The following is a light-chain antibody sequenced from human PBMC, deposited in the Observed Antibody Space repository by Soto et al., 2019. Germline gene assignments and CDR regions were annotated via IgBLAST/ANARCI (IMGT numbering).Light chain of an antibody. J-gene: IGLJ1*01. CDR3: SSYTSSSTLV. CDR2: DVS. V-gene: IGLV2-14*01. Sequence: SVLTQPASVSGSPGQSITISCTGTSNDAGGYNYVSWYQQHPGKAPKLMIYDVSNRPSGVSNRFSGSKSGNMASLTISGLQAEDEADYYCSSYTSSSTLVFGTGTKVTVL. CDR1: SNDAGGYNY.